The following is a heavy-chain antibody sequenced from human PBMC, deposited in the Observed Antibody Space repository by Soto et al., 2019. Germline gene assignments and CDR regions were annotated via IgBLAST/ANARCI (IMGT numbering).Heavy chain of an antibody. D-gene: IGHD4-17*01. CDR1: GGSFSGYY. CDR3: AREGLRYYYYGMDV. CDR2: INHSGST. J-gene: IGHJ6*02. Sequence: SETLSLTCAVYGGSFSGYYWSWIRQPPGKGLEWIGEINHSGSTNYNPSLKSRVTISVDTSKNQFSLKLSSVTAADTAVYYCAREGLRYYYYGMDVWGQGTTVTVSS. V-gene: IGHV4-34*01.